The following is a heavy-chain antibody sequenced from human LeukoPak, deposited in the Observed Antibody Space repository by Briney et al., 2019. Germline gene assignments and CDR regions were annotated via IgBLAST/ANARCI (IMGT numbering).Heavy chain of an antibody. D-gene: IGHD3-22*01. Sequence: SETLSPNCTVSGGSISSGGYYWTWIRQHPGKRLEWIGYIYYSGSTTYNPSLKSGVTISVDTSKNQFSLKLSAVTAADTAVYYCARDRHGGYYPSFDSWGQGTLVTVSS. CDR3: ARDRHGGYYPSFDS. CDR2: IYYSGST. CDR1: GGSISSGGYY. J-gene: IGHJ4*02. V-gene: IGHV4-31*03.